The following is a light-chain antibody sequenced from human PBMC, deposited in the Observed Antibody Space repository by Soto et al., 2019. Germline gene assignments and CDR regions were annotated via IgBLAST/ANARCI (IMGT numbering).Light chain of an antibody. CDR1: SSDLSAYIS. CDR2: DVS. V-gene: IGLV2-14*03. CDR3: SSYTTTYFV. J-gene: IGLJ2*01. Sequence: QAVVTQPASVSGSPGQSITISCTGTSSDLSAYISVSWYQHHPGKAPKLMIYDVSNRPSGVSHRFSGSKSGNTASLTISGLQAEDEADYYCSSYTTTYFVFGGGTKLTVL.